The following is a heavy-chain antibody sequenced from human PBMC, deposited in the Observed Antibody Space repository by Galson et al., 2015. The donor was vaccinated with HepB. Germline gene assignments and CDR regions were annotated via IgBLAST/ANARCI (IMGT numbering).Heavy chain of an antibody. CDR1: GYSFTSYW. J-gene: IGHJ4*02. V-gene: IGHV5-10-1*01. Sequence: QSGAEVKKPGESLRISCKGSGYSFTSYWISWVRQMPGKGLEWMGRIDPSDSYTNYSPSFQGHVTISADKSISTAYLQWSSLKASDTAMYYCAWTGTSCPSPHCLLDYWGQGTLVTVSS. CDR3: AWTGTSCPSPHCLLDY. D-gene: IGHD2-2*01. CDR2: IDPSDSYT.